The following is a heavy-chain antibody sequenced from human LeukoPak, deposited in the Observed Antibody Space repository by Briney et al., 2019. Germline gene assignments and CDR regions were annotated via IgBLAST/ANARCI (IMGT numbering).Heavy chain of an antibody. V-gene: IGHV1-18*01. Sequence: GASVKVSCKASGYTFTSYGISWVRQAPGQGLEWMGWISAYNGNTNYAQKLQGRVTMTTDTSTSTAYMELRSLRSDDTAVYYCARDFRQLPRPNPYYDILTGYFSNSRFDYWGQGTLVTVSS. J-gene: IGHJ4*02. CDR1: GYTFTSYG. CDR2: ISAYNGNT. CDR3: ARDFRQLPRPNPYYDILTGYFSNSRFDY. D-gene: IGHD3-9*01.